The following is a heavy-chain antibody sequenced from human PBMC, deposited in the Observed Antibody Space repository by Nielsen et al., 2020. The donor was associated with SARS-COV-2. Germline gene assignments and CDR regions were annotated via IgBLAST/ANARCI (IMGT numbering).Heavy chain of an antibody. D-gene: IGHD3-22*01. CDR1: GFTFDDYA. CDR2: ISWNSGSI. V-gene: IGHV3-9*01. Sequence: SLKISCAASGFTFDDYAMHWVRQAPGKGLEWVSGISWNSGSIGYADSVKGRFTISRDNAKNSLYLQMNSLRAEDTAVYYCARDRGGYPDYWGQGTLVTVSS. J-gene: IGHJ4*02. CDR3: ARDRGGYPDY.